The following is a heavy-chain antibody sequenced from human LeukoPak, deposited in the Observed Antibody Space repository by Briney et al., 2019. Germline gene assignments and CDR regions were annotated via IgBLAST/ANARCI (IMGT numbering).Heavy chain of an antibody. CDR2: IYSGGST. V-gene: IGHV3-53*01. J-gene: IGHJ3*02. CDR1: GFTFSSNY. Sequence: PGGSLRLSCAASGFTFSSNYMSWVRQAPGKGLEWVSVIYSGGSTYYADSVKGRFTISRDNSKNTLYLQMNSLRAEDTAVYYCARDWSASDAFDIWGQGTMVTASS. D-gene: IGHD3-3*01. CDR3: ARDWSASDAFDI.